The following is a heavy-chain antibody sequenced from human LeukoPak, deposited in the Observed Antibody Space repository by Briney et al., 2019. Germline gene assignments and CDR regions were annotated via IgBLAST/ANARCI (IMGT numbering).Heavy chain of an antibody. CDR1: GFDFSGYG. CDR3: AKDYDILAGYSIGYYFDY. D-gene: IGHD3-9*01. Sequence: GGSLRLSCAASGFDFSGYGMHWVRQAPGKGLEWVAVISYDGSNRYYGDSVKGRFTIYRDNSKNTLYLQMNSLRAEDSAVYYCAKDYDILAGYSIGYYFDYWGQGTLVTVSS. V-gene: IGHV3-30*18. CDR2: ISYDGSNR. J-gene: IGHJ4*02.